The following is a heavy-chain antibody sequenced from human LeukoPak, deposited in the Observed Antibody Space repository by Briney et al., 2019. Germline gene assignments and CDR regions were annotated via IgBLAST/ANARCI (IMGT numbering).Heavy chain of an antibody. Sequence: GGSLRLSCTGSGFTFGDHAMSWVRQAPGKGLEWVGFIRSKAYGGTTEYAASVKGRFTISRDDSKSIAYLQMNSLKTEDTAVYYCTKGITGTRVDYWGQGTLVTVSS. J-gene: IGHJ4*02. CDR3: TKGITGTRVDY. CDR1: GFTFGDHA. CDR2: IRSKAYGGTT. V-gene: IGHV3-49*04. D-gene: IGHD1-7*01.